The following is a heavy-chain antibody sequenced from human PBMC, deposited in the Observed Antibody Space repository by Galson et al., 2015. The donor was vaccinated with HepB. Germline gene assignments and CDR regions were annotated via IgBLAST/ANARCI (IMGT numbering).Heavy chain of an antibody. CDR1: GDSVSNNYAA. D-gene: IGHD3-22*01. J-gene: IGHJ4*02. V-gene: IGHV6-1*01. CDR3: AREIHKYFYDSSGYDY. Sequence: CAISGDSVSNNYAAWNWIRHSPSRGLEWLGRTYYRSKWYNDYPNSVKRRVTINSDTSKNQFSLHLKSVTPDDTAVYYCAREIHKYFYDSSGYDYWGQGSLVTVSS. CDR2: TYYRSKWYN.